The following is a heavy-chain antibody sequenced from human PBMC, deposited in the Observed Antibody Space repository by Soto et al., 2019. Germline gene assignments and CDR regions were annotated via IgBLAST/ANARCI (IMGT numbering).Heavy chain of an antibody. CDR2: FDPEDGET. CDR1: GYTLTELS. J-gene: IGHJ4*02. Sequence: ASVKVSCKVSGYTLTELSMHWVLQAPGKGLEWMGGFDPEDGETIYAQKFQGRVTMTEDTSTDTAYMELSSLRSEDTAVYYCASLCGGDCSSDYWGQGTLVTVSS. D-gene: IGHD2-21*02. V-gene: IGHV1-24*01. CDR3: ASLCGGDCSSDY.